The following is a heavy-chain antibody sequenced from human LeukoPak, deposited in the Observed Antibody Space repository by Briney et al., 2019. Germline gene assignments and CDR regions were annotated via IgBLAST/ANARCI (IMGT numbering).Heavy chain of an antibody. V-gene: IGHV1-2*02. D-gene: IGHD3-16*01. CDR1: GYTFTDYY. Sequence: GASVTVSCKASGYTFTDYYIHWVRQAPGQGLEWMGYISPKSGGTKYAQNFQGRFTMTSDTSVNTAYMELSRLRSDDTALYYCARIEGSAITFWGQGTLVTVSS. CDR3: ARIEGSAITF. J-gene: IGHJ4*02. CDR2: ISPKSGGT.